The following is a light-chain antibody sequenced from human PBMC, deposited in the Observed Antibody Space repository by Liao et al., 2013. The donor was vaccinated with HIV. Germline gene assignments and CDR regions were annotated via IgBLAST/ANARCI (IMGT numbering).Light chain of an antibody. V-gene: IGLV3-21*04. CDR2: NDS. CDR1: NIGSKS. CDR3: QVWDSSSDPLYV. Sequence: SYVLTQPPSVSVAPGKTARITCGGNNIGSKSVHWYQQKPGQAPVLVINNDSDRPSGIPERFSGSNSGNTATLTISRVEAGDEADYYCQVWDSSSDPLYVFGTGTKVTVL. J-gene: IGLJ1*01.